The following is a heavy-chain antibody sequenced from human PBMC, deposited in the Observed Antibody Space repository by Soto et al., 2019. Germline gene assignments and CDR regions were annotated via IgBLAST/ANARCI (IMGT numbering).Heavy chain of an antibody. CDR1: GYSCTSYW. CDR2: IDPSDSYT. V-gene: IGHV5-10-1*01. CDR3: ARHSFSGYSSSWYYFDY. J-gene: IGHJ4*02. D-gene: IGHD6-13*01. Sequence: ESLKISFKGAGYSCTSYWISWVGQIPGKGLEWMGRIDPSDSYTNYSPSFQGHVTISADKSISTAYLQWSSLKASDTAMYYCARHSFSGYSSSWYYFDYWGQGTLVTVSS.